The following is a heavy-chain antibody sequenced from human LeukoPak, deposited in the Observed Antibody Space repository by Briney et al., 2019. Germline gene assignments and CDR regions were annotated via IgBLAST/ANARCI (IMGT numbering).Heavy chain of an antibody. V-gene: IGHV1-8*03. CDR3: ARCDSSGYRYYFDY. CDR1: GYTFTSYD. Sequence: ASVKVSCKASGYTFTSYDINWVRQATGQGLEWMGWMNPNSGNTGYAQKFQGGVTITRNTSISTAYMELSSLRSEDTAVYYCARCDSSGYRYYFDYWGQGTLVTVSS. CDR2: MNPNSGNT. J-gene: IGHJ4*02. D-gene: IGHD3-22*01.